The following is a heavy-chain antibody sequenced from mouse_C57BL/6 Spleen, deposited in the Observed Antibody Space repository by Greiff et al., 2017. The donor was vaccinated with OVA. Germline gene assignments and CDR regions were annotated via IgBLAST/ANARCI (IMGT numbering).Heavy chain of an antibody. D-gene: IGHD2-4*01. Sequence: VKLVESGPGLVQPSQSLSITCTVSGFSLTSYGVHWVRQSPGKGLEWLGVIWSGGSTDYNAAFISRLSISKDNSKSQVFFKMNSLQADDTAIYYCARKDDYDEDAMDYWGQGTSVTVSS. V-gene: IGHV2-2*01. J-gene: IGHJ4*01. CDR2: IWSGGST. CDR1: GFSLTSYG. CDR3: ARKDDYDEDAMDY.